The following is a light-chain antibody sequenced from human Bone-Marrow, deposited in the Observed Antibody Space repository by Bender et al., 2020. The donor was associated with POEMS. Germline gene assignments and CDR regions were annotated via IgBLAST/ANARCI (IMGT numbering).Light chain of an antibody. CDR1: KLGNKY. J-gene: IGLJ3*02. CDR3: GTWDSGLSGWV. CDR2: QDS. V-gene: IGLV3-1*01. Sequence: SYELLQPPSVSVSPGQTASITCSGDKLGNKYASWYQQKPGQSPVLVIYQDSNRPSGIPERFSGSKSGTSATLAITGLQTGDEADYYCGTWDSGLSGWVFGGGTKLTVL.